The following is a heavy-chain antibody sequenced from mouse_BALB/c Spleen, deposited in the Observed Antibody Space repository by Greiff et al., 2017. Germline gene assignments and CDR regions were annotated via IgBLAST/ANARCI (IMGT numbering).Heavy chain of an antibody. J-gene: IGHJ4*01. Sequence: VQLQQSGAELVKPGASVKLSCTASGFNIKDTYMHWVKQRPEQGLEWIGRIDPANGNTKYDPKFQGKATITADTSSNTAYLQLSSLTSEDTAVYYCARSDYYGSRNDMDYWGQGTSVTVSS. D-gene: IGHD1-1*01. CDR3: ARSDYYGSRNDMDY. V-gene: IGHV14-3*02. CDR2: IDPANGNT. CDR1: GFNIKDTY.